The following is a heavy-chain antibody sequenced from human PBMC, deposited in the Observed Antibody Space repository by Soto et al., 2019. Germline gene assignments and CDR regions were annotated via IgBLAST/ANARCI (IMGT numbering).Heavy chain of an antibody. CDR1: GDSISSYY. V-gene: IGHV4-59*08. CDR3: ARQRYDILTGYYNYGMDV. CDR2: IYYTGST. D-gene: IGHD3-9*01. Sequence: QVQLQESGPGLVKPSETLSLTCTVSGDSISSYYWTWIRQPPGKGLEWIGYIYYTGSTNYNPSLKSRVTISIDTSKNQFSLKLSSVTAADTAVYYCARQRYDILTGYYNYGMDVWGQGTTVTVSS. J-gene: IGHJ6*02.